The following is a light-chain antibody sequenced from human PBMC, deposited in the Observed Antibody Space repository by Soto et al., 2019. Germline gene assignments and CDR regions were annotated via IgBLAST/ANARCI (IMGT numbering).Light chain of an antibody. J-gene: IGKJ1*01. Sequence: DFLMTQSPSTLSASVGDRVTITCRASQSISNRLAWYQQKPGNAPKLLIYNASSIQSGVPSRFSGSGSGTVFTLTISRLHADDFAMYCCQQINCSRVTFGQGTKVEIK. CDR2: NAS. V-gene: IGKV1-5*03. CDR1: QSISNR. CDR3: QQINCSRVT.